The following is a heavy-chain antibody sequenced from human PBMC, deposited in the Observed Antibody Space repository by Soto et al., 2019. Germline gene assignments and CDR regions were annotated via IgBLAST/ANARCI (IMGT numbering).Heavy chain of an antibody. V-gene: IGHV4-34*01. Sequence: SATLSLTCAVSGGSFSGYYWSWIRQPPGKGLEWIGEINHSGSTNYNPSLKSRVTISVDTSKNQFSLKLSSVTAADTAVYYCARGDITGTTDAFDIWGQGTMVTVSS. CDR1: GGSFSGYY. CDR2: INHSGST. D-gene: IGHD1-7*01. J-gene: IGHJ3*02. CDR3: ARGDITGTTDAFDI.